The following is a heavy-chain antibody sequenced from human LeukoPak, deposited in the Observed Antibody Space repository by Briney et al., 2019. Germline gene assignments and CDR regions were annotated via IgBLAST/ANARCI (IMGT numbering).Heavy chain of an antibody. CDR3: GRHSVRILHFDY. Sequence: PSETLSLTCTVCVGSISLYHWRWIRQPPGRGLEWLDYYYYSCNTNHNPSLKSPVTISVDTSKKHVFPELNPLTAADTALKFCGRHSVRILHFDYWGQGTLVTVSS. CDR2: YYYSCNT. J-gene: IGHJ4*02. V-gene: IGHV4-59*08. D-gene: IGHD3-10*01. CDR1: VGSISLYH.